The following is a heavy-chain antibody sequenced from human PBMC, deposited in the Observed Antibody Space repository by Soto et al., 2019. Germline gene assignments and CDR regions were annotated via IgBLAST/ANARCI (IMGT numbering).Heavy chain of an antibody. V-gene: IGHV3-30*18. CDR1: GFTFSSYG. D-gene: IGHD1-26*01. J-gene: IGHJ6*02. CDR2: ISYDGSNK. Sequence: GRSLRLSCAASGFTFSSYGMHWVRQAPGKGLEWVAVISYDGSNKYYADSVKGRFTISRDNSKNTLYLQMNSLRAEDTAVYYCAKDGTPRWELLWYGMDVWGQGTTVTVSS. CDR3: AKDGTPRWELLWYGMDV.